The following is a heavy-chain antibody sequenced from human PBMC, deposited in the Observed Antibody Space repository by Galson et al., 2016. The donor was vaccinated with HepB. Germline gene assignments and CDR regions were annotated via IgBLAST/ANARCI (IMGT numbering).Heavy chain of an antibody. J-gene: IGHJ4*02. Sequence: SLRLSCAASGFTFSSYWTNWVRQAPGKGLEWVAVIWYDGSHEYYADSVKGRFTISRDNSKNTVYLQMNSLSAEDTAVYYCAKNSYSSAWYPDYWGQGTLVTVSS. CDR3: AKNSYSSAWYPDY. D-gene: IGHD6-19*01. V-gene: IGHV3-33*06. CDR2: IWYDGSHE. CDR1: GFTFSSYW.